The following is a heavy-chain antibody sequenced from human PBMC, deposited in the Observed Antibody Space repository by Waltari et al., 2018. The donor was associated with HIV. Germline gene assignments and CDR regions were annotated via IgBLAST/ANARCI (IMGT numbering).Heavy chain of an antibody. J-gene: IGHJ3*01. Sequence: QLQLQESGTGLVKLSDTVSLPCTVCGRPISSSSYYWGWIRQPPVMGLEWIGSVYYSGSTYYNPSRMSRVTISVDTSKNHFSRKLSSVTAADTAVYYCARRCAVADAVEFWCRMTMVAVSS. CDR1: GRPISSSSYY. V-gene: IGHV4-39*01. CDR3: ARRCAVADAVEF. D-gene: IGHD2-15*01. CDR2: VYYSGST.